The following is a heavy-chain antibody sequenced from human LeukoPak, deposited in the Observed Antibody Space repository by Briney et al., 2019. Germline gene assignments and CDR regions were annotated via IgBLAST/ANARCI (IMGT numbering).Heavy chain of an antibody. D-gene: IGHD1-26*01. CDR2: ISSSGSTI. Sequence: GGSLRLSCAASGFTFSSYEMNWVRQAPGKGLEWVSYISSSGSTIYYADSVKGRFTISRDNAKNSLYLQMNSLRAEDTAVYYCARSLVGASSFWGQGTLVTVSS. V-gene: IGHV3-48*03. CDR3: ARSLVGASSF. J-gene: IGHJ4*02. CDR1: GFTFSSYE.